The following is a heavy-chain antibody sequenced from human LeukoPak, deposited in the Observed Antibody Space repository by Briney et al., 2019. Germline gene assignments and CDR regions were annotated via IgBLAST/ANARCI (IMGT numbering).Heavy chain of an antibody. V-gene: IGHV3-7*02. CDR3: ARVRVSSYYGMDI. Sequence: GWSLRLSCASSEFILSKYWMSRVRQAQVKGLEWVANIKEEEGEKYYVDSVKGRFTITRDTAKNSLYLQMNSLRAEDTAVYYCARVRVSSYYGMDIWGQGTTVTVTS. D-gene: IGHD2/OR15-2a*01. J-gene: IGHJ6*02. CDR1: EFILSKYW. CDR2: IKEEEGEK.